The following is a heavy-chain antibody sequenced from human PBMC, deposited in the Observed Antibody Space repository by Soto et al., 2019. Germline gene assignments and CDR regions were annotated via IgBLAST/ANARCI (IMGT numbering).Heavy chain of an antibody. J-gene: IGHJ6*02. CDR3: ARGTPGIAAAGFPDYYYYGMDV. V-gene: IGHV3-33*01. CDR1: GFTFSSYG. Sequence: GGSLRLSCAASGFTFSSYGMHWVRQAPGKGLEWVAVIWYDGSNKYYADSVKGRFTISRDNSKNTLYLQMNSLRAEDTAVYYCARGTPGIAAAGFPDYYYYGMDVWGQGTTVTVSS. CDR2: IWYDGSNK. D-gene: IGHD6-13*01.